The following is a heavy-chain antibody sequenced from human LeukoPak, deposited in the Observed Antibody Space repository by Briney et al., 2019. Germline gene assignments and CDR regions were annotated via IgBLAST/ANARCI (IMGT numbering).Heavy chain of an antibody. CDR1: GGTFSSYA. CDR2: IIPIFGKA. J-gene: IGHJ6*03. CDR3: ARGEMATIYYYYYMDV. Sequence: SVKVSCKASGGTFSSYAISWVRQAPGQGLEWMGGIIPIFGKANYAQKFQGRVTITADESTSTAYMELSSLRSEDTAVYYCARGEMATIYYYYYMDVWGKGTTVTICS. D-gene: IGHD5-24*01. V-gene: IGHV1-69*01.